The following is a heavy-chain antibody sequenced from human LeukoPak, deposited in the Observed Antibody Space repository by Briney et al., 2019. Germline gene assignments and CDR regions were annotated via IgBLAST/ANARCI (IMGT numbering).Heavy chain of an antibody. D-gene: IGHD3-10*01. V-gene: IGHV4-31*03. CDR3: ARYDSGTFYKANWFEP. Sequence: SQTLSLTCTVSGGSISTGGYYWSWIRQHPGKGLEWIGYIYYSGSTYYNPSLESRVTISLDTSNNHFSLKLSSVTAADTAVYYCARYDSGTFYKANWFEPWGQGTLVTVSS. CDR2: IYYSGST. J-gene: IGHJ5*02. CDR1: GGSISTGGYY.